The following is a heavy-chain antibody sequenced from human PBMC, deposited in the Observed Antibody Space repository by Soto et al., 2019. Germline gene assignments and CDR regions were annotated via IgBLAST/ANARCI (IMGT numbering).Heavy chain of an antibody. Sequence: QVQLVQSGAEVKKPGASVKVSCKASGYTFTSFDINWVRQATGQGLEWMGWMNPNSGNTGYAQKFQGRVTMTRDTSISTAYMELNSLTSEDTDVYYCARGPIYGSGSYLSDPWGQGTLVTVSS. D-gene: IGHD3-10*01. V-gene: IGHV1-8*01. J-gene: IGHJ5*02. CDR1: GYTFTSFD. CDR2: MNPNSGNT. CDR3: ARGPIYGSGSYLSDP.